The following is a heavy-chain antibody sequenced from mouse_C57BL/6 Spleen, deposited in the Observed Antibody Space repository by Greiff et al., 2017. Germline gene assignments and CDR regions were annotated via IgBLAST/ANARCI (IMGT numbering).Heavy chain of an antibody. CDR1: GYTFTDYY. V-gene: IGHV1-26*01. J-gene: IGHJ3*01. D-gene: IGHD2-5*01. Sequence: EVQLQQSGPELVKPGASVKISCKASGYTFTDYYMNWVKQSHGKSLEWIGDINPNNGGTSYNQKFKGKATLTVDKSSSTAYMELRSLTSEDSAVYYCARKRGYYSNSFAYWGQGTLVTVSA. CDR2: INPNNGGT. CDR3: ARKRGYYSNSFAY.